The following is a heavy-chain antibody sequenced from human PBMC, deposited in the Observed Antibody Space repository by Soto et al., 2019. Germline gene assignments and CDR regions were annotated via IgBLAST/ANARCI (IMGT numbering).Heavy chain of an antibody. CDR2: IKQDGSEE. CDR1: GFTFSRHW. Sequence: AGGSLRLSCAASGFTFSRHWMSWVRQAPGKGLEWVANIKQDGSEEEYLDSVKGRFTISRDNAKNSLYLQMNSLRAEDTAVYYCARDAMVRGITGAFDIWGQGTEVTVSS. D-gene: IGHD3-10*01. V-gene: IGHV3-7*01. J-gene: IGHJ3*02. CDR3: ARDAMVRGITGAFDI.